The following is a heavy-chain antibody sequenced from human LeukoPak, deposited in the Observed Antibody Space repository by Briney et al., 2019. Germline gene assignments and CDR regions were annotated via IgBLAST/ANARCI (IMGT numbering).Heavy chain of an antibody. D-gene: IGHD3-10*01. J-gene: IGHJ4*02. CDR1: GDSVSNSNW. CDR3: ARGWGSGSLLN. CDR2: ISHSGST. Sequence: SETLSLTCAVSGDSVSNSNWWTWVRQPPGKGLEWIGEISHSGSTKYEPSLKTRVTISLDTSNNRFSLNLTSVTAADTAVYYCARGWGSGSLLNWGQGALVTVSS. V-gene: IGHV4-4*02.